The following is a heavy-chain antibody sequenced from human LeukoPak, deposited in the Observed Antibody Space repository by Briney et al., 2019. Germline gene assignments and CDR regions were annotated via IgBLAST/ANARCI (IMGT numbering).Heavy chain of an antibody. J-gene: IGHJ4*02. CDR3: ARARYCSSNSCYPDY. V-gene: IGHV1-8*03. CDR1: GYTFTSYD. CDR2: MNPNSGNT. Sequence: ASVKVSCKASGYTFTSYDINWVRQATGQGLEWMGWMNPNSGNTGYAQKFQGRVTITRNTSISTAYMELSSLRSGDTAVYYCARARYCSSNSCYPDYWGQGTLVTVSS. D-gene: IGHD2-2*01.